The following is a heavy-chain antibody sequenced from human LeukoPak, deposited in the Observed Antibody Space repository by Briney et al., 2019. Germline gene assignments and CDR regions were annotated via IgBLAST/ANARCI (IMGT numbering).Heavy chain of an antibody. CDR3: AKTLRELSGGAFDI. CDR2: IRYDGSNK. J-gene: IGHJ3*02. Sequence: PGGSLRLSCAASGFTFSSYGMHWVRQAPGKGLEWVAFIRYDGSNKYYADSVKGRFTISRDNSKNTLYLQMNSLRAEDTAVYYCAKTLRELSGGAFDICGQGTMVTVSS. CDR1: GFTFSSYG. D-gene: IGHD1-26*01. V-gene: IGHV3-30*02.